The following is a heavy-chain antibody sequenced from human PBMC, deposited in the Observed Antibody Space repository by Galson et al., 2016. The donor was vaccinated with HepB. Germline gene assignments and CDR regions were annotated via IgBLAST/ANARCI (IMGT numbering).Heavy chain of an antibody. CDR1: GFTFSSYA. Sequence: SLRLSCAASGFTFSSYALTWVRQAPGKGLEWVSVISGSGGSTYYADSVKGRFTISRDNSKNTLYLQMNSLSAEDTAVYYCAKTDWDYDGANWFDPWGQGTLVTVSS. J-gene: IGHJ5*02. CDR2: ISGSGGST. CDR3: AKTDWDYDGANWFDP. V-gene: IGHV3-23*01. D-gene: IGHD4-17*01.